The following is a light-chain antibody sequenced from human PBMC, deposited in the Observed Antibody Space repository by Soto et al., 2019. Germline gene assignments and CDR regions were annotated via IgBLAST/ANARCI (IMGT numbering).Light chain of an antibody. V-gene: IGLV2-14*03. Sequence: QSALTQPASVSGSPGQSITISCTGTSSDVGGYNYVSWYQHHPGKAPKLMIYDVSNRPSGVSNRFSGSKSGNTASLTISGLQAEDEADYYCSSDTSRNIPVFGGGTQLTVL. CDR1: SSDVGGYNY. J-gene: IGLJ7*01. CDR2: DVS. CDR3: SSDTSRNIPV.